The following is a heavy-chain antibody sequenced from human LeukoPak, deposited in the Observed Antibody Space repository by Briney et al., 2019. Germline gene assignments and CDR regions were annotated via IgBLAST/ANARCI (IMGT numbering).Heavy chain of an antibody. V-gene: IGHV3-9*01. Sequence: PGSSLRLSCAASGFTFDDYPMHWARHAPGKGLEGVSGISWNSGSIGYADSVKGRFTISRDNAKNSLYLQMNSLRAEDTALYYCAKDMNYYDSSGCFDPWGQGTLVTVSS. CDR3: AKDMNYYDSSGCFDP. CDR2: ISWNSGSI. CDR1: GFTFDDYP. D-gene: IGHD3-22*01. J-gene: IGHJ5*02.